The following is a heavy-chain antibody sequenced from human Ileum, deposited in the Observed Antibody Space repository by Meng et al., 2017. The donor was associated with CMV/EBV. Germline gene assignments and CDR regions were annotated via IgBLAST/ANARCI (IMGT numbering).Heavy chain of an antibody. V-gene: IGHV4-34*01. Sequence: SETLSLTCAVYGGSFSGYYWSWIRQPPGKGLEWIGEINHSGSTNYNPSLKSRVTISVDTSKNQFSLKLSSVTAADTAVYYCARDLDDSSGFDYWGQGALVTVSS. CDR3: ARDLDDSSGFDY. D-gene: IGHD3-22*01. J-gene: IGHJ4*02. CDR2: INHSGST. CDR1: GGSFSGYY.